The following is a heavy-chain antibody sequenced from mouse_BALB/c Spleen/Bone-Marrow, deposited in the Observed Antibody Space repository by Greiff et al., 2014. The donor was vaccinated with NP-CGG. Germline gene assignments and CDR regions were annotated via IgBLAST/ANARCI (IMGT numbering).Heavy chain of an antibody. Sequence: VQLKESGAELVKPGASVKLPCTASGFNIKDTYMHWVKQRPEQGLEWIGRIDPANGNTKYDPKFQGKATITADTSSNTAYLQLSSLTSEDTAVYYCASYYYGHYFDYWGQGTTLTVSS. V-gene: IGHV14-3*02. CDR3: ASYYYGHYFDY. J-gene: IGHJ2*01. CDR2: IDPANGNT. CDR1: GFNIKDTY. D-gene: IGHD1-1*01.